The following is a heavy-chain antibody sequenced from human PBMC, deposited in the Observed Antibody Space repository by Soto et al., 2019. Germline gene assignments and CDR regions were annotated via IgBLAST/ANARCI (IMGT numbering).Heavy chain of an antibody. J-gene: IGHJ4*02. CDR3: ARSLEYYDILTGYSPFDY. V-gene: IGHV4-4*02. D-gene: IGHD3-9*01. CDR2: IYHSGST. Sequence: PSETLSLTCAVSGGSISSSNWWSWVRRPPGKGLEWIGEIYHSGSTNYNPSLKGRVTISVDKSKNQLSLKLSSVTAADTAVYYCARSLEYYDILTGYSPFDYWGQGTLVTVSS. CDR1: GGSISSSNW.